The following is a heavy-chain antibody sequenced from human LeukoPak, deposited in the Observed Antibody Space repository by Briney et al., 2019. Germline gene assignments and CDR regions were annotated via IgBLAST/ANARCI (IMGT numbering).Heavy chain of an antibody. J-gene: IGHJ5*02. Sequence: GESLKISCKGSGYSFTNYWIGWVRQMPGKGLEWMGIIYPGDSDTRYSPSFQGQVTISADKSISTAYVQWSSLKASDTAMYYCARHLGYCSSTSCYGWNWFDPWGQGTLVTVSS. CDR2: IYPGDSDT. V-gene: IGHV5-51*01. D-gene: IGHD2-2*01. CDR3: ARHLGYCSSTSCYGWNWFDP. CDR1: GYSFTNYW.